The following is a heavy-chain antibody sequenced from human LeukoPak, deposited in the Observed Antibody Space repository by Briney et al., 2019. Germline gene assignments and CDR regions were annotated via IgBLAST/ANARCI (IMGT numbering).Heavy chain of an antibody. D-gene: IGHD3-22*01. CDR3: ARAPYCDSSGYYSSIRPKPHFDY. CDR1: GGTFSSYA. J-gene: IGHJ4*02. CDR2: IIPILGIA. Sequence: GASVKVSCKASGGTFSSYAISWVRQAPGQGLEWMGRIIPILGIANYAQKFQGRVTITADKSTSTAYMELSSLRSEDTAVYYCARAPYCDSSGYYSSIRPKPHFDYWGQGTLVTVSS. V-gene: IGHV1-69*04.